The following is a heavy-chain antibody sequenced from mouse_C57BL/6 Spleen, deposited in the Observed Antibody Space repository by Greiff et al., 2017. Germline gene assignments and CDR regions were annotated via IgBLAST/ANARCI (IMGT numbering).Heavy chain of an antibody. Sequence: QVHVKQSGAELARPGASVKLSCKASGYTFTSYGISWVKQRTGQGLEWIGEIYPSSGNTYYNEKFKGKATLTADKSSSTAYMELRSLTSEDSAVYFCARGDYSNYYAMDYWGQGTSVTVSS. CDR3: ARGDYSNYYAMDY. J-gene: IGHJ4*01. V-gene: IGHV1-81*01. CDR1: GYTFTSYG. D-gene: IGHD2-5*01. CDR2: IYPSSGNT.